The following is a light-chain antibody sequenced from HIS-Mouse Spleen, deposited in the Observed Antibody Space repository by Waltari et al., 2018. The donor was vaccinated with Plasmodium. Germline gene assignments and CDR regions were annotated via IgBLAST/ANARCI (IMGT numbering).Light chain of an antibody. Sequence: EIVLTQSPATLSLSPGERATLSCRASQSVSSYLAWYQQKPGQAPRLLLYDASNLATGIPARFSGSGSGTDFTLTISSLEPEDFAVYYCQQRSNWPRVLTFGGGTKVEIK. V-gene: IGKV3-11*01. CDR3: QQRSNWPRVLT. J-gene: IGKJ4*01. CDR2: DAS. CDR1: QSVSSY.